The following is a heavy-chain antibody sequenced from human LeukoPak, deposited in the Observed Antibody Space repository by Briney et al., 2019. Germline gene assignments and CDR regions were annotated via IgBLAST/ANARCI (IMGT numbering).Heavy chain of an antibody. V-gene: IGHV3-11*01. D-gene: IGHD5-18*01. CDR1: GFTFSDYY. J-gene: IGHJ4*02. CDR2: ISSSGSTI. CDR3: ARAAMVRLLFDY. Sequence: PGGSLRLSRAASGFTFSDYYMSWIRQAPGKGLEWVSYISSSGSTIYYADSVKGRFTISRDNAKNSLYLQMDSLRAGDTAVYYCARAAMVRLLFDYWGQGTLVTVSS.